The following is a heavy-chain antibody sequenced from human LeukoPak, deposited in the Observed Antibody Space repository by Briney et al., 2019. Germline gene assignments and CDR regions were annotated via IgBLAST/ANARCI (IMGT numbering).Heavy chain of an antibody. D-gene: IGHD3-22*01. V-gene: IGHV3-23*01. CDR3: AKLRGWWYYDSSGCLDY. CDR2: ISGSGGST. CDR1: GFTFSNYW. J-gene: IGHJ4*02. Sequence: GGSLRLSCTASGFTFSNYWIHWVRQPPGKGLVWVSAISGSGGSTYYADSVKGRFTISRDNSKNTLYLQMNSLRAEDTAVYYCAKLRGWWYYDSSGCLDYWGQGTLVTVSS.